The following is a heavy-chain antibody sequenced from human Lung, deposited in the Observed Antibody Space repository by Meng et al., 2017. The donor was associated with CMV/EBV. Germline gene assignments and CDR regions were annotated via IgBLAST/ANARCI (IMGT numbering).Heavy chain of an antibody. CDR1: GYTFIAYN. J-gene: IGHJ6*02. D-gene: IGHD2/OR15-2a*01. Sequence: ASVKVSCKASGYTFIAYNIHWVRQAPGQGLEWMGWINPDSGDTNYPQKFQGRVTVTGKTPISTAYMELSGLRSVDTAVYYCSSPRSGRTTLVRYSHYYGFDVWGQGTTVTVSS. V-gene: IGHV1-2*02. CDR2: INPDSGDT. CDR3: SSPRSGRTTLVRYSHYYGFDV.